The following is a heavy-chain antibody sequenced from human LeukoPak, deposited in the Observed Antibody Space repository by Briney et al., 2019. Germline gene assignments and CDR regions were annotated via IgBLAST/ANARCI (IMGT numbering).Heavy chain of an antibody. CDR1: GYTFTDYY. D-gene: IGHD1-26*01. V-gene: IGHV1-69-2*01. J-gene: IGHJ4*02. CDR2: VDPEDGET. Sequence: ASVKVSCKVSGYTFTDYYMHWVQQAPGKGLEWMGLVDPEDGETIYAEKFQGRVTITADTSTDTAYMELSSLRSEDTAVYSCATSPRIVGAADYGGQGTLVTVSS. CDR3: ATSPRIVGAADY.